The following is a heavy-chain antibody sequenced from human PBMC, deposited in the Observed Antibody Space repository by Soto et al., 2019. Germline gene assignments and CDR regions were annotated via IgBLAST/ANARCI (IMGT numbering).Heavy chain of an antibody. CDR2: IYYSGST. J-gene: IGHJ6*02. Sequence: PSETLSLTCTVSGGSISSYYWSWIRQPPGKGLEWIGYIYYSGSTNYNPSLKSRVTISVDTSKNQFSLKLSSVTAADTAVYYCAREGYYDSSGYNYYGMDVWGQGTTVTV. CDR3: AREGYYDSSGYNYYGMDV. D-gene: IGHD3-22*01. V-gene: IGHV4-59*01. CDR1: GGSISSYY.